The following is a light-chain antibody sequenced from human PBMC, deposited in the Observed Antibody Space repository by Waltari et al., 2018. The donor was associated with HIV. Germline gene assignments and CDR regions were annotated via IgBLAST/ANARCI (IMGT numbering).Light chain of an antibody. CDR1: KLGDKY. CDR3: QAWDSSTVV. Sequence: SYELTQPASVSVSPGQTASITCSGDKLGDKYVSWYQQKPGQSPVVVIYQDKKRPLGIPERFSGTNSGNTATLTISGTQALDEADYYCQAWDSSTVVFGGGTKVTVL. CDR2: QDK. V-gene: IGLV3-1*01. J-gene: IGLJ2*01.